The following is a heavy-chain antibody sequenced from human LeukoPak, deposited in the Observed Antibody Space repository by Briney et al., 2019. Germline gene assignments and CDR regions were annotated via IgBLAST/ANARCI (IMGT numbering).Heavy chain of an antibody. CDR3: ARGGYYGSGSDDAFHI. V-gene: IGHV4-59*01. CDR2: IYYSGST. Sequence: SETLSLTCTVSGGFISSYYWSCIRQPPGKGLEWIGSIYYSGSTNYNPSLKSRVTISIDTSKNQFSLKLSSVTAADTAVYYCARGGYYGSGSDDAFHIWGQGTMVTVSS. CDR1: GGFISSYY. D-gene: IGHD3-10*01. J-gene: IGHJ3*02.